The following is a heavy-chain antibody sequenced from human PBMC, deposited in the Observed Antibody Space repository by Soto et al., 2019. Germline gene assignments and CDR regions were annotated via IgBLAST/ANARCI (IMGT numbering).Heavy chain of an antibody. CDR2: VKTKADGGAT. CDR1: GFTFTNAW. V-gene: IGHV3-15*07. J-gene: IGHJ4*02. CDR3: TSRIRTTNDY. Sequence: EVQLVESGGGLVKPGESLRLSCAAYGFTFTNAWMNWVRQAPGKGPEWVGRVKTKADGGATDYAAPAKGRFTISRDDSTNTVYLQMTSLKIEDTAIYYCTSRIRTTNDYWGQGTLVTVSS. D-gene: IGHD1-1*01.